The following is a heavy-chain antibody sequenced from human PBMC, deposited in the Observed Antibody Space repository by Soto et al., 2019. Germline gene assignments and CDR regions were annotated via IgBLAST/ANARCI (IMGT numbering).Heavy chain of an antibody. CDR2: IDHSGGT. D-gene: IGHD6-6*01. CDR3: AGREYSSSSFYYYYYAIDV. CDR1: GGSFSDYY. J-gene: IGHJ6*02. V-gene: IGHV4-34*01. Sequence: SETLSLTCAVSGGSFSDYYWTWIRQPPWNVLEWIGEIDHSGGTNYNPSLKSRVSISVDTSKNHFSLKLTSVTAADTAVYYFAGREYSSSSFYYYYYAIDVWGQGTTVTVSS.